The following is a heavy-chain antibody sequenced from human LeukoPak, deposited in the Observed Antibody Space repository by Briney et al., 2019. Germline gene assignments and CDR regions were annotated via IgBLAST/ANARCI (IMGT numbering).Heavy chain of an antibody. CDR2: INPNSGGT. D-gene: IGHD3-10*01. V-gene: IGHV1-2*04. Sequence: GASVKVSCKASGYTFTGYYMHWVRQAPGQGLEWMGWINPNSGGTNYAQKFQGWVTMTRDTSISTAYMELSRLRSDDTAVYYCARDFGGAWAAFDIWGQGTMVTVSS. CDR3: ARDFGGAWAAFDI. J-gene: IGHJ3*02. CDR1: GYTFTGYY.